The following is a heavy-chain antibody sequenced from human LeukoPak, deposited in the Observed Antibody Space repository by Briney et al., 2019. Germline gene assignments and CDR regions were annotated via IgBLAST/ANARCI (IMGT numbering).Heavy chain of an antibody. J-gene: IGHJ3*02. D-gene: IGHD2-2*02. CDR3: ARADIVVVPAAIGGAFDI. Sequence: PSETLSLTCTVSGGSISSYYWSWIRQPPGKGLEWIGCIHYSGGITYYNPSLKSRVTISVDTSKNQFSLKLSSVTAADTAVYYCARADIVVVPAAIGGAFDIWGQGTMVTVSS. V-gene: IGHV4-59*01. CDR1: GGSISSYY. CDR2: IHYSGGIT.